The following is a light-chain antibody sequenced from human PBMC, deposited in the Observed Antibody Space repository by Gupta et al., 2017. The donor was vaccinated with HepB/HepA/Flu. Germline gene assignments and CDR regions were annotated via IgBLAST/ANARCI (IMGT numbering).Light chain of an antibody. CDR1: QSISSY. J-gene: IGKJ3*01. CDR3: KRGRNWPPFT. V-gene: IGKV3-11*01. CDR2: DAS. Sequence: EIVLTQSPATLSLSPGERATLSCRASQSISSYLAWYQQKPGQAPGLLIHDASNGATGIPAGLRGRGSETAFTLTISRMGLEDLAVYYCKRGRNWPPFTFGPGTKVNIK.